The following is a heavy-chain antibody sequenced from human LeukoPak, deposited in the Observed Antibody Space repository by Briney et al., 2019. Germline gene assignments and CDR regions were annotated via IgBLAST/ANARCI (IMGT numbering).Heavy chain of an antibody. CDR3: AKGSSGYFADL. CDR2: ISNDGGGT. V-gene: IGHV3-23*01. D-gene: IGHD3-22*01. J-gene: IGHJ5*02. CDR1: GFIFNNYG. Sequence: PTGGSLRLSCAASGFIFNNYGLIWVRQAPGKGLEWVSAISNDGGGTTYADFVNGRFTISRDNSKNTLFLQMNSLRAEDTALYYCAKGSSGYFADLWGQGTLVTASS.